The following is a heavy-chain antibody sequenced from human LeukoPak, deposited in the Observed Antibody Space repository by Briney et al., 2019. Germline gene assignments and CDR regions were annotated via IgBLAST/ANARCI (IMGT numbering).Heavy chain of an antibody. CDR3: ARVLRGGNLDMLFDY. V-gene: IGHV3-30*04. CDR1: GFTFSSYA. D-gene: IGHD1-26*01. CDR2: ISYDGTNE. J-gene: IGHJ4*02. Sequence: PGGSLRLSCAASGFTFSSYAMHWVRQAPGKGLEWVAVISYDGTNEYYADSVKGRFTISKDNSKNTLYLQMNSLRTEDTAVYYCARVLRGGNLDMLFDYWGQGTLVTVSP.